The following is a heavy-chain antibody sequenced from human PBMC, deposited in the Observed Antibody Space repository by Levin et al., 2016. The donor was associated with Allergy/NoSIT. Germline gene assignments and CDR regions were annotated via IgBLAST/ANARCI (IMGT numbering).Heavy chain of an antibody. V-gene: IGHV1-46*03. D-gene: IGHD6-13*01. J-gene: IGHJ4*02. CDR2: INPSGGST. Sequence: WVRQAPGQGLEWMGIINPSGGSTSYAQKFQGRVTMTRDTSTSTVYMELSSLRSEDTAVYYCARDSSFDYWGQGTLVTVSS. CDR3: ARDSSFDY.